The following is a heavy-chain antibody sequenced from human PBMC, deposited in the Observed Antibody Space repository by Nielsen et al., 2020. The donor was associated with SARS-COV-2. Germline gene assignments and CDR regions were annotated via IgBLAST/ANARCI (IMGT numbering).Heavy chain of an antibody. CDR3: ARGAAWFDP. Sequence: LRLSCTVSGASITSGGSHWSWIRHHPSRGLEWLGFTSYDGNTYSNPSLESRLIISVDTSENQFSLRLNSVTAADTATYFCARGAAWFDPWGQGTRVTVSS. J-gene: IGHJ5*02. CDR1: GASITSGGSH. D-gene: IGHD2-15*01. V-gene: IGHV4-31*03. CDR2: TSYDGNT.